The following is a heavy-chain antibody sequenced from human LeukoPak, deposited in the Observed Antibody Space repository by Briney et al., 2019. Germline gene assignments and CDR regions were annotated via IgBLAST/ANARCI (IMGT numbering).Heavy chain of an antibody. J-gene: IGHJ4*02. CDR1: GGSFNSYY. V-gene: IGHV4-34*01. CDR2: INRSGST. Sequence: SETLSLTCAVYGGSFNSYYWNWIRQPPGKGLEWIGEINRSGSTKYNPSLKSRVTISADTSKNQFSLKLSSVTATDTAAYYCATSRGYSAYDFQWGQGTLVTVSS. D-gene: IGHD5-12*01. CDR3: ATSRGYSAYDFQ.